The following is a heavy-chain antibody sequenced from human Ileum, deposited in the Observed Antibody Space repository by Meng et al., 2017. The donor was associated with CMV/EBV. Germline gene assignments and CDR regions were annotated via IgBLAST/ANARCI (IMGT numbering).Heavy chain of an antibody. D-gene: IGHD2-2*01. Sequence: GGSLRLSCAASGFTFSNYAMNWVRQAPGEGLEWVSTVSRSGDITNYADSVKGRFIISRDNSKNMLYLQMNGLRADDTSVYYCAKDSCSSKSCYLAYRGQGTLVTVSS. V-gene: IGHV3-23*01. CDR3: AKDSCSSKSCYLAY. CDR1: GFTFSNYA. CDR2: VSRSGDIT. J-gene: IGHJ4*02.